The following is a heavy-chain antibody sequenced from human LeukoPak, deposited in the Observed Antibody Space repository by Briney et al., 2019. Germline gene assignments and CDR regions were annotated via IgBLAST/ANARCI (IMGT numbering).Heavy chain of an antibody. CDR2: IYYSGST. D-gene: IGHD3-10*01. J-gene: IGHJ5*02. Sequence: SETLSLTCTVSGGSISSSSYYWGWIRQPPGKGLEWIGSIYYSGSTYYNPSLKSRVTISVDTSKNQFSLKLSSVTAADTAVYYCARVSGITMVRGVFWWFDPWGQGTLVTVSS. V-gene: IGHV4-39*07. CDR3: ARVSGITMVRGVFWWFDP. CDR1: GGSISSSSYY.